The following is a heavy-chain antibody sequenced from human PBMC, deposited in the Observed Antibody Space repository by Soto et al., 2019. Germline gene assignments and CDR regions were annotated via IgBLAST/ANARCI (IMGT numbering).Heavy chain of an antibody. CDR1: GFTFSIYA. CDR3: AKKWVVEGRTDFFDL. D-gene: IGHD6-19*01. J-gene: IGHJ3*01. CDR2: ISGSAGST. Sequence: EVQLLESGGDLVQPGGSLRLSCVASGFTFSIYAMTWVRQAPGKGLERAASISGSAGSTSYVDSVKGRFTISRDNSKNTVHLQMNSLRVEDTALYYCAKKWVVEGRTDFFDLWGQGTMVTVSS. V-gene: IGHV3-23*01.